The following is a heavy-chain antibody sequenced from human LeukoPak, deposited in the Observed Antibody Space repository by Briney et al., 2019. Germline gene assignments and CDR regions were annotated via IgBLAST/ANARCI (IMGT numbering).Heavy chain of an antibody. V-gene: IGHV3-30*04. CDR1: GFSFSSYA. CDR3: ARGVVVIRIPYFQH. Sequence: PGGSLRLSCAASGFSFSSYAMHWVRQAPGKGLEWVAVISYDGSNKYYADSVKGRFTISRDNSKNTLYLQMNSLRAEDTAVYYCARGVVVIRIPYFQHRGQGTLVTVSS. J-gene: IGHJ1*01. CDR2: ISYDGSNK. D-gene: IGHD3-22*01.